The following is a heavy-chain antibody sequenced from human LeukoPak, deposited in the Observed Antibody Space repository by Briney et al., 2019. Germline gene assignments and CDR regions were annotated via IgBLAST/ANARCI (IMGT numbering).Heavy chain of an antibody. CDR1: GGAITNDNFY. CDR3: ARLFDS. Sequence: PSETLSLTCTVSGGAITNDNFYWGWVRQPPGKGLEWVVSINYSGTTYYNPSLRSRLSISVDTSRTQFFLTLNSVTAADTAVYYCARLFDSWGRGSLVTVSS. J-gene: IGHJ4*02. V-gene: IGHV4-39*01. CDR2: INYSGTT.